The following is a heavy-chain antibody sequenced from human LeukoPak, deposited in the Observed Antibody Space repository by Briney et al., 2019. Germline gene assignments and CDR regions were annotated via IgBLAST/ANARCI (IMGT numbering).Heavy chain of an antibody. CDR2: IYTSGST. Sequence: SETLSLTCTVSGGSISSYYWSWIRQPPGKGLEWIGYIYTSGSTNYNPSLKSRVTISVDTSKNQFSLKLSSVTAADTAVYYCARFDAYYFDYWGQGTLVTVSS. V-gene: IGHV4-4*09. J-gene: IGHJ4*02. CDR3: ARFDAYYFDY. CDR1: GGSISSYY.